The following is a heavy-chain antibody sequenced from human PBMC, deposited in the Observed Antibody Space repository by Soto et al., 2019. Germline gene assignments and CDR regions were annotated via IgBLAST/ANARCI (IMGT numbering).Heavy chain of an antibody. V-gene: IGHV4-34*01. J-gene: IGHJ4*02. Sequence: PSDTLSLTCAFHCQSFICYYWSWIRQPPGEGLEWVGEINHSGSTNXXPSLKSRVXISVDTSKNQFXLKLSXFTSADTAVYYCARGAIRGYSHGYYPGYWGQGTLVX. CDR1: CQSFICYY. CDR2: INHSGST. CDR3: ARGAIRGYSHGYYPGY. D-gene: IGHD5-18*01.